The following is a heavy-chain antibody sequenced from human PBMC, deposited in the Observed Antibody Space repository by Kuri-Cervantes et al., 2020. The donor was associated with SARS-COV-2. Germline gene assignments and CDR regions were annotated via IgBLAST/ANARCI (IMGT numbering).Heavy chain of an antibody. J-gene: IGHJ6*03. CDR1: GGSFSDYS. CDR3: ARGVTGVEHTVVLIATYYYHYYLDV. Sequence: SETLSLTCAVFGGSFSDYSWRWVRQSPGKGLEWIGEINHNGNTNYNPSLKSRVTISVDTSKNQFSLKLSSVTAADAAVYYCARGVTGVEHTVVLIATYYYHYYLDVWGKGTTVTVSS. V-gene: IGHV4-34*01. D-gene: IGHD2-21*01. CDR2: INHNGNT.